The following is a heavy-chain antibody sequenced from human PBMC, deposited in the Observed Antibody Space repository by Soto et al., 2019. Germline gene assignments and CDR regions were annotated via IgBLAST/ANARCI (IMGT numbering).Heavy chain of an antibody. V-gene: IGHV4-39*01. CDR1: GGSISSSIYY. Sequence: SETLSLTCTVSGGSISSSIYYWGWIRQPPGKGLEWIGSIYYSGSTYYNPSLKSRVTISVDTSKNQFSLKLSSVTAADTAVYYCARLGSGSGSRYYYYYYMDVWGKGTTVTVSS. J-gene: IGHJ6*03. D-gene: IGHD3-10*01. CDR3: ARLGSGSGSRYYYYYYMDV. CDR2: IYYSGST.